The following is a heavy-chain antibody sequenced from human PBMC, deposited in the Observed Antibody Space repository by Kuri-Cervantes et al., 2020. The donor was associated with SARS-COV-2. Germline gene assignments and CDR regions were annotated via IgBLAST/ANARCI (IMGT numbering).Heavy chain of an antibody. Sequence: ASVKVSCKASGYTFTCYDINWVRQATGQGLEWMGWMNPNSGNTGYAQKFQGRVTMTRNTSISTAYMELSSLRSEDTAVYYCARARFDYGDYEYYFDYWGQGTLVTVSS. J-gene: IGHJ4*02. V-gene: IGHV1-8*01. CDR1: GYTFTCYD. D-gene: IGHD4-17*01. CDR3: ARARFDYGDYEYYFDY. CDR2: MNPNSGNT.